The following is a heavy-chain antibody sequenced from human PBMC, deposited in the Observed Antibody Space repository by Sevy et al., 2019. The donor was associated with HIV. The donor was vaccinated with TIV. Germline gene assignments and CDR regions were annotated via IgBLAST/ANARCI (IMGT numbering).Heavy chain of an antibody. Sequence: GSLRLSCSTFGFTFSNYGMHWVRQAPGRGLEWVAAIFSDGNYQYYADSVKGRVTISRDNSKNTLYLQMSSLRADDTAMYYCARESGSGWYVDSWGRGTLVTVYS. CDR2: IFSDGNYQ. CDR1: GFTFSNYG. V-gene: IGHV3-33*08. CDR3: ARESGSGWYVDS. J-gene: IGHJ4*01. D-gene: IGHD6-19*01.